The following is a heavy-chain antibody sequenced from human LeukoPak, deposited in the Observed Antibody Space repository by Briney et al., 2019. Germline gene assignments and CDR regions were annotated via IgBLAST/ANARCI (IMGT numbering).Heavy chain of an antibody. D-gene: IGHD4-17*01. Sequence: GRSLRLSCAASGFTFSSYGMHWVRQAPGKGLEWVAVISYDGGNKYYADSVKGRFTISRDNSKNTLYLQMNSLRAEDTAVYYCAKIRATTASYYFDYWGQGTLVTVSS. V-gene: IGHV3-30*18. CDR3: AKIRATTASYYFDY. CDR2: ISYDGGNK. CDR1: GFTFSSYG. J-gene: IGHJ4*02.